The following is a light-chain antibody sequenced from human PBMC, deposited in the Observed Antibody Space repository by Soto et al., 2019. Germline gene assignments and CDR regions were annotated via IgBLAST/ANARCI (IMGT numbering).Light chain of an antibody. Sequence: EIVLTQSPGTLSLSPGERATLSCRASQSVSNNYLAWYQQKPGQAPRLVIYGASNRATGIPDRFSASGSGTDFTLTISRLEPEDFAVYYCQQYGSSPRTFGQGTKVEIK. CDR1: QSVSNNY. CDR3: QQYGSSPRT. V-gene: IGKV3-20*01. CDR2: GAS. J-gene: IGKJ1*01.